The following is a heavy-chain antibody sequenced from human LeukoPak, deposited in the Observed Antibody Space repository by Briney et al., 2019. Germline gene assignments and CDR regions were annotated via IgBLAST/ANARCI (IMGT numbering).Heavy chain of an antibody. V-gene: IGHV3-72*01. CDR1: GFTFSDHY. J-gene: IGHJ4*02. D-gene: IGHD3-22*01. CDR2: TRNKANSCTT. Sequence: PGGSLRLSCAASGFTFSDHYMDWVRQAPGKGLEWVGRTRNKANSCTTEYAASVKGRFTISRDDSKNSLYLQMNSLKTEDTAVYYCARERYYDSSGYYPYYFDYWGQGTLVTVSS. CDR3: ARERYYDSSGYYPYYFDY.